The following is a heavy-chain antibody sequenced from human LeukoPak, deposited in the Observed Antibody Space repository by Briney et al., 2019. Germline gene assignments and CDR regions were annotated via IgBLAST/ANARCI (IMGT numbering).Heavy chain of an antibody. V-gene: IGHV1-24*01. J-gene: IGHJ4*02. CDR3: ATDPFSSSWFGPGDY. CDR2: FDPEDGET. CDR1: GYTLTELS. Sequence: ASVKVSCKVSGYTLTELSMHWVRQAPGKGLEWMGGFDPEDGETIYAQKFQGRVTMTEDTSTDTAYMELSSLRSEDTAVYYCATDPFSSSWFGPGDYWGQGTLATVSS. D-gene: IGHD6-13*01.